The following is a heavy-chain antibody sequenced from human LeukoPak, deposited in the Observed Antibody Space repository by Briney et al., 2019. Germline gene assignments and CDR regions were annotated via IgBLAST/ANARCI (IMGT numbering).Heavy chain of an antibody. CDR3: ARDQDGYDRGEDAFDI. J-gene: IGHJ3*02. D-gene: IGHD3-22*01. CDR1: GGSISSYY. Sequence: SETLSLTCTVSGGSISSYYWSWIRQPPGKGLEWIGYIYYSGSTNYNPSLKSRVTISVDTSRNQFSLKLSSVTAADTAVYYCARDQDGYDRGEDAFDIWGQGTMVTVSS. CDR2: IYYSGST. V-gene: IGHV4-59*01.